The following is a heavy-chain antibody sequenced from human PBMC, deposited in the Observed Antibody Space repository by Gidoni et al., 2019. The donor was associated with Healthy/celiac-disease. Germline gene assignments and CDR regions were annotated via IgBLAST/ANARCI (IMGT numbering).Heavy chain of an antibody. D-gene: IGHD3-22*01. CDR2: IIPIVGTA. CDR3: ALERVDYCDSSGYAKVEDY. CDR1: GGTFSSYA. J-gene: IGHJ4*02. V-gene: IGHV1-69*01. Sequence: QVQLVQSGAEVQKPGSSVKVSCKASGGTFSSYAISWVRQAPGQGLEWMGGIIPIVGTANYAQKFQGRVTITADESTSTAYMELSSLRSEDTAVYYCALERVDYCDSSGYAKVEDYWGQGTLVTVSS.